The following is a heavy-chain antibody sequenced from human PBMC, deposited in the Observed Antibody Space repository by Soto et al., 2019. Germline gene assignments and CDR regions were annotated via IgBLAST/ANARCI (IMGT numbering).Heavy chain of an antibody. D-gene: IGHD1-26*01. J-gene: IGHJ4*02. CDR1: GGSIRSGGYY. Sequence: QVQLQESGPGLVQPSKSLSLTCTVSGGSIRSGGYYWSWIRQPPGKCLEWIGYIYYSGSTYYKPSLKSRVTISVDKSKNQFSLKLSSVTAAETAVYYCARASLMYSGSLDWGQATLVTVSS. V-gene: IGHV4-31*03. CDR2: IYYSGST. CDR3: ARASLMYSGSLD.